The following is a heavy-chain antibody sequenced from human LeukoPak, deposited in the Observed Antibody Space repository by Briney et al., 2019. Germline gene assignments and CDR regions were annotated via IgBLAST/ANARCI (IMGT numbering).Heavy chain of an antibody. J-gene: IGHJ3*02. CDR2: ISSSSSYI. V-gene: IGHV3-21*01. CDR3: ARDASQKWEPADIVVVPAAEGTDAFDI. CDR1: GFTFSSYS. D-gene: IGHD2-2*01. Sequence: GGSLRLSCAASGFTFSSYSMNWVRQAPGKGLEWVSSISSSSSYIYYADSVKGRFTISRDNAKNSLYLQMNSLRAEDTAVYYCARDASQKWEPADIVVVPAAEGTDAFDIWGQGTMVTVSS.